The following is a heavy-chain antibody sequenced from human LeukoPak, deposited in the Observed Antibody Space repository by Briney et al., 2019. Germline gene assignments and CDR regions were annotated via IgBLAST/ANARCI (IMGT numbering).Heavy chain of an antibody. D-gene: IGHD2-2*01. J-gene: IGHJ5*02. CDR1: GVTISSNS. CDR2: ISSRSSTI. V-gene: IGHV3-48*04. Sequence: GGSLRLSCAASGVTISSNSRNWVRQAPGKGLEWVSYISSRSSTIYYADSVKGRFTTSRDNATNSLYLQMNSLRAEDTAVYYCARIPAALRGAQFDPWGQGTLVTVSS. CDR3: ARIPAALRGAQFDP.